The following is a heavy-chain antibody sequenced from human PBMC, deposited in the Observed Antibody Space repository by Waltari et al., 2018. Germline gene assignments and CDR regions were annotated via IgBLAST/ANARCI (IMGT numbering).Heavy chain of an antibody. J-gene: IGHJ5*02. CDR2: INRSGST. Sequence: QVQLQQWGAGLLKPSETLSLTCAVYGGSFSVYYWSWIRQPPGKGLEWIGEINRSGSTNYKPSLKSRVTISLDTSKNHVSLKLSSVTAADTAVYYCARADRGPRSGSSATPAWGPWGQGTLVTVSS. CDR1: GGSFSVYY. V-gene: IGHV4-34*01. CDR3: ARADRGPRSGSSATPAWGP. D-gene: IGHD1-26*01.